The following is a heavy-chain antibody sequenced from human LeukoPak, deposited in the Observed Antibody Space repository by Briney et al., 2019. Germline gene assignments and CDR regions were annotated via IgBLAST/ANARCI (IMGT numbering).Heavy chain of an antibody. CDR1: GGSFSGYY. V-gene: IGHV4-34*01. Sequence: SETLSLTCAVYGGSFSGYYWSWIRQPPGKGLEWIGEINHSGSTNYNPSLKSRVTISVDTSKNQFSLKMSSVTAADTAVYYCARGTAYYDFWSVYYGVDAFDIWGQGTMVTVSP. D-gene: IGHD3-3*01. J-gene: IGHJ3*02. CDR2: INHSGST. CDR3: ARGTAYYDFWSVYYGVDAFDI.